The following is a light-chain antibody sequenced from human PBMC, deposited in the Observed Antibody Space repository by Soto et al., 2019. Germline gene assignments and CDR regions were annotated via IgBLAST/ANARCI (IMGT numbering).Light chain of an antibody. J-gene: IGKJ4*01. Sequence: DIQMTQSPSTLSASVGDRVTITCRASQSISIWLAWYQQKPGKAPKLLIYKASSLESGVPSRFSGSGSGTDFSLTITSLQPEDYATYYCQQYDNLPSFGGGTKVDIK. CDR1: QSISIW. CDR3: QQYDNLPS. V-gene: IGKV1-5*03. CDR2: KAS.